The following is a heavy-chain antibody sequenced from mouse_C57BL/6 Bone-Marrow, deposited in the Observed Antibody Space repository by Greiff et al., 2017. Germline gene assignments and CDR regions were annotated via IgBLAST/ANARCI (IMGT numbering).Heavy chain of an antibody. CDR1: GYTFTSYW. CDR2: IFPGNSDT. J-gene: IGHJ4*01. CDR3: RYDYPNAMDY. Sequence: EVMLVESGTVLARPGASVKMSCKTSGYTFTSYWMHWVNQRPGQGLEWIAAIFPGNSDTSSNQKFTGKAKLIAVTSASTAYMELSSLTNEDSAVYYGRYDYPNAMDYWGQGTSVTVSS. D-gene: IGHD2-4*01. V-gene: IGHV1-5*01.